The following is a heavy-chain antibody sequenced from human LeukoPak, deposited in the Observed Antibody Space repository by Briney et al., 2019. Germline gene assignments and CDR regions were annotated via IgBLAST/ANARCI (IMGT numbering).Heavy chain of an antibody. CDR2: IYYSGST. J-gene: IGHJ5*02. V-gene: IGHV4-31*03. CDR1: GGSISSGGYY. D-gene: IGHD6-13*01. Sequence: SQTLSLTCTVSGGSISSGGYYWSWIRQHPGKGLEWIGYIYYSGSTYYNPSLKSRVTISVDTSKNQFSLKLSSVTAADTAVYYCARVEFDSAWQQLEYWFDPWGQGTLVTVSS. CDR3: ARVEFDSAWQQLEYWFDP.